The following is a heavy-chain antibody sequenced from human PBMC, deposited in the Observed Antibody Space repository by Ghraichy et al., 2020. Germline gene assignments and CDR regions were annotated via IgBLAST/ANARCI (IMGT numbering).Heavy chain of an antibody. Sequence: GGSLRLSCAASGFTFSSYAMSWVRQAPGKGLEWVSAISGSGGSTYYADSVKGRFTISRDNSKNTLYLQMNSLRAEDTAVYYCAKKEINTYYYGMDVWGQGTTVTVSS. CDR3: AKKEINTYYYGMDV. J-gene: IGHJ6*02. V-gene: IGHV3-23*01. CDR2: ISGSGGST. D-gene: IGHD5-24*01. CDR1: GFTFSSYA.